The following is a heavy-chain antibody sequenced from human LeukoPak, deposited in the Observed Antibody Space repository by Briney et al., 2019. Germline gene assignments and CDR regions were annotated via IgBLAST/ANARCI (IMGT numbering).Heavy chain of an antibody. V-gene: IGHV4-59*08. J-gene: IGHJ4*02. CDR3: ARITGGNDWIPFDY. Sequence: SETLSLTCTVSGGSISSYYWSWIRQPPGKGLEWIGYIYYSGSTNYNPSLKSRVTISVDTSKNQFSLKLSSVTAADTAVYYCARITGGNDWIPFDYWGQGTLVTVSS. CDR1: GGSISSYY. CDR2: IYYSGST. D-gene: IGHD5-12*01.